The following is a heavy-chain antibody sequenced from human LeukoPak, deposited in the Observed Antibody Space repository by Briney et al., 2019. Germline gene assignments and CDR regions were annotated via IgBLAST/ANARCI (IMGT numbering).Heavy chain of an antibody. CDR1: GCTFSSYA. V-gene: IGHV1-69*05. J-gene: IGHJ4*02. CDR3: ARDSSSGYYFGY. CDR2: IIPIFGTA. D-gene: IGHD3-22*01. Sequence: SVKVSCKASGCTFSSYAISWVRQAPGQGLEWMGGIIPIFGTANYAQKFQGRVTITTDESTSTAYMELSSLRSEDTAVYYCARDSSSGYYFGYWGQGTLVTVSS.